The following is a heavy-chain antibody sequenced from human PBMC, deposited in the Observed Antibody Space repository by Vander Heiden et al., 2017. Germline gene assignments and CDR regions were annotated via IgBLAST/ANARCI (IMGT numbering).Heavy chain of an antibody. CDR2: ISGSGGST. J-gene: IGHJ4*02. CDR1: GFTFSSYA. V-gene: IGHV3-23*01. Sequence: EVQLLESGGGLVQPGGSLRLSCAASGFTFSSYAMSWGRQAPGKGLEWVSAISGSGGSTYYADSVKGRFTISRDNSKNTLYLQMNSLRAEDTAVYYCAKSWVSQLVGWYYDSSGYYFDYWGQGTLVTVSS. CDR3: AKSWVSQLVGWYYDSSGYYFDY. D-gene: IGHD3-22*01.